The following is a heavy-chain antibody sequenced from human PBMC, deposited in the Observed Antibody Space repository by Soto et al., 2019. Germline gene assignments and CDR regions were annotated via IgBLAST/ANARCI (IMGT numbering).Heavy chain of an antibody. CDR2: ISYDGSDK. CDR3: ARATDPYSRGWLFEY. D-gene: IGHD6-19*01. J-gene: IGHJ4*02. V-gene: IGHV3-30-3*01. Sequence: PGGSLRLSCAASGFTFSRYTMHWVRQAPGKGLDWVAVISYDGSDKYYADSVKGRFSISRDNSKNTLYLQINSLRAEDTAVFYCARATDPYSRGWLFEYWGQGTPVTVS. CDR1: GFTFSRYT.